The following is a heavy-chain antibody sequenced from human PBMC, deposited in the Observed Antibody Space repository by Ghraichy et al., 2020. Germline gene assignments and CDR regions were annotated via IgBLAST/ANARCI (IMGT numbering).Heavy chain of an antibody. D-gene: IGHD2-15*01. CDR1: GFSLSTYS. CDR2: INGGSGTI. Sequence: GGSLRHSCTASGFSLSTYSMSWVRQAPGKGLDWVSYINGGSGTIYYADSVKGRFTISRDNAKNSLYLQMSSLRDEDTAVYYCARVGSCSGGNCYGFDSWGQGTLVTVSS. V-gene: IGHV3-48*02. J-gene: IGHJ4*02. CDR3: ARVGSCSGGNCYGFDS.